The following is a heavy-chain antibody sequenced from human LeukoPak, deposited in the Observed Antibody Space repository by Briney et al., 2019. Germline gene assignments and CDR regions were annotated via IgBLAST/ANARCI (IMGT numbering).Heavy chain of an antibody. D-gene: IGHD5-12*01. CDR2: INPNSGGT. V-gene: IGHV1-2*02. J-gene: IGHJ4*02. CDR1: GYTFTGYY. CDR3: AREPFAYSGKTPFDY. Sequence: ASVKVSCKASGYTFTGYYIHWVRQAPGRGLEWVGWINPNSGGTNYAQKFQGRVTMTRDTSISTAYMELSRLRSDDTAVYYCAREPFAYSGKTPFDYWGQGTLVTVSS.